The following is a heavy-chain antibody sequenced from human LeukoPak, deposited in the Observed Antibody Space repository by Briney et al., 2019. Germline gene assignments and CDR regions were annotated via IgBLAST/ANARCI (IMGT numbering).Heavy chain of an antibody. CDR1: GYSFTSYW. CDR2: IYPGDSDI. D-gene: IGHD3-16*01. J-gene: IGHJ4*02. Sequence: GESLKISCKGSGYSFTSYWIGWVRQMPGKGLEWMGIIYPGDSDIRYSPSFQGQVTISVDKSISTAYLQWSSLKASDTAMYYCMKHARGEFPSVTDYWGQETLVTVSS. CDR3: MKHARGEFPSVTDY. V-gene: IGHV5-51*01.